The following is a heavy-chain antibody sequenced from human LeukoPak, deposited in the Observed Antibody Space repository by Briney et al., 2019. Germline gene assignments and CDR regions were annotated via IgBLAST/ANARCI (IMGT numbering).Heavy chain of an antibody. CDR2: ISWEGGST. V-gene: IGHV3-43*02. Sequence: GGSLRLSCAASGITFDDYAIHWVRHAPGKGLEWVSLISWEGGSTFYADSVKGRFTVSRDNSKNSLHLQMNSLRTEDTALYYCAKGFSVLASNHYYYYYGMDVWGQGTTVTVSS. D-gene: IGHD3-3*01. CDR1: GITFDDYA. J-gene: IGHJ6*02. CDR3: AKGFSVLASNHYYYYYGMDV.